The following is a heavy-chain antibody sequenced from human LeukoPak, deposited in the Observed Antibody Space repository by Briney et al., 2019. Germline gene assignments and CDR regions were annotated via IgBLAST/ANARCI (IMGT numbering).Heavy chain of an antibody. V-gene: IGHV5-51*01. CDR2: VHPGDSQT. J-gene: IGHJ4*02. CDR1: GYFFSNYW. D-gene: IGHD3-9*01. CDR3: ATTKFPHATGHYVDLVY. Sequence: GESLKISCQASGYFFSNYWIGWVRQMPGKGLEWMGIVHPGDSQTKYSPSFQGQVTISADKSINTAYLQWSSLKASDTAFYYCATTKFPHATGHYVDLVYWGQGTLVTVSS.